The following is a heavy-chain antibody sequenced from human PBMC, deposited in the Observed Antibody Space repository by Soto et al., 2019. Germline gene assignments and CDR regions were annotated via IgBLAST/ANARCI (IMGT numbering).Heavy chain of an antibody. J-gene: IGHJ2*01. CDR1: GFTFSSYA. Sequence: EVQLLESGGGLVQPGGSLRLSCVASGFTFSSYAMNWVRQAPGKGLEWVSVISGSGDSTYYADSVKGRFTISRDNSKNTLYLQMNSLSAEDTAVYYCARRERGWYFDLWGRGTLVTVSS. CDR2: ISGSGDST. CDR3: ARRERGWYFDL. V-gene: IGHV3-23*01.